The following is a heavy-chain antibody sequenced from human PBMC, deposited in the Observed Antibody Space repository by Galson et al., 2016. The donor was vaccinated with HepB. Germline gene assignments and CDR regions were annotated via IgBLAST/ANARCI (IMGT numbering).Heavy chain of an antibody. CDR2: MSGRGTIV. CDR1: GFTFSNYY. CDR3: VREGFCSSFNCFLSEWYTYYGADV. J-gene: IGHJ6*03. V-gene: IGHV3-11*01. Sequence: SLRLSCAGYGFTFSNYYMSWNRRSPAKGLEWIASMSGRGTIVKTSDSVKGRFSVSSDNAGESLFLQMNSVGAEDAAVYYCVREGFCSSFNCFLSEWYTYYGADVWGRWTTV. D-gene: IGHD3-3*01.